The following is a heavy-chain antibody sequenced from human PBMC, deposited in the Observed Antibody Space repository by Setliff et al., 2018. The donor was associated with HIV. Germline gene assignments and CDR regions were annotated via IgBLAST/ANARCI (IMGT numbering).Heavy chain of an antibody. V-gene: IGHV1-3*01. CDR2: INAGNGNT. J-gene: IGHJ5*02. Sequence: ASVKVSCKASGYTFTSYVMHWVRQAPGQRLEWMGWINAGNGNTKYSQKFQGRVTITTDESTSTAYMELSSLKSEDTAVYYCARGFEVESSGWFDPWGQGTLVTVSS. CDR1: GYTFTSYV. CDR3: ARGFEVESSGWFDP.